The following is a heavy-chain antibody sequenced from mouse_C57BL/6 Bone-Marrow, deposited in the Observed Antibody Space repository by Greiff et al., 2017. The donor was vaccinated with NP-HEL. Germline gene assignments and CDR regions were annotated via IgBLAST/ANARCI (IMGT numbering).Heavy chain of an antibody. CDR2: FYPGSGSI. V-gene: IGHV1-62-2*01. J-gene: IGHJ3*01. D-gene: IGHD3-2*02. Sequence: VMLVESGAELVKPGASVKLSCQASGYTFTESTIHWVTQRSGQGLEWIGWFYPGSGSIKYNEKFKDKATLTADKSSSTVYMELSRLTSEDSAVYFCARREGRQLRLRPAWFAYWGQGTLVTVSA. CDR1: GYTFTEST. CDR3: ARREGRQLRLRPAWFAY.